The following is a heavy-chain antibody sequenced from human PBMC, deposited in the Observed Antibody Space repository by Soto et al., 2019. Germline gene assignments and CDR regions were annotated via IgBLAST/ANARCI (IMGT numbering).Heavy chain of an antibody. CDR2: INPSGGST. Sequence: QVQLVQSGAEVKKPGASVKVSCKASGYTFTSYYMHWVRQAPGQGLEWMGIINPSGGSTSYAQKFQGRVTMTRDTSTSTVYMELSSLRSEDTAVYYCATPADEYCSSGSCYPYDAFDIWGQGTMVTVSS. CDR1: GYTFTSYY. CDR3: ATPADEYCSSGSCYPYDAFDI. V-gene: IGHV1-46*01. J-gene: IGHJ3*02. D-gene: IGHD2-15*01.